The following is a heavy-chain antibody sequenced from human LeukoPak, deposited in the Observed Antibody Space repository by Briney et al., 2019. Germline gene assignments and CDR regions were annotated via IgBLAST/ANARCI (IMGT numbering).Heavy chain of an antibody. J-gene: IGHJ5*02. CDR3: ARRFRGNFHWFDP. D-gene: IGHD3-10*01. V-gene: IGHV4-34*01. Sequence: SETLSLTCAVYGGSFSGYYWSWIRQPPGKGLEWIGEINHSGSTNYNPSPKGRVTISVDTSKNQFSLKLSSVTAADTAVYYCARRFRGNFHWFDPWGQGTLVTVSS. CDR1: GGSFSGYY. CDR2: INHSGST.